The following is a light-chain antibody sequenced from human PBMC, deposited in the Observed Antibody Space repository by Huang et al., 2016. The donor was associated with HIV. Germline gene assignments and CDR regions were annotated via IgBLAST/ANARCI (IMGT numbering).Light chain of an antibody. Sequence: DIQMTQSPSSLSASVGDRVTITCQASQDIKNHLNWYQQRPGKAPKLLIYDASNLQAGVPSRFSGSGSGTDFSFTIKSLQPEDIATYYCQQYDYLPPLTFGGGPGWRSN. CDR1: QDIKNH. J-gene: IGKJ4*01. V-gene: IGKV1-33*01. CDR2: DAS. CDR3: QQYDYLPPLT.